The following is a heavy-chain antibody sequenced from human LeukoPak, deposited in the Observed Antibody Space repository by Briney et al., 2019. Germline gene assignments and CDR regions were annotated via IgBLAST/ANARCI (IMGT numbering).Heavy chain of an antibody. J-gene: IGHJ4*02. D-gene: IGHD5-24*01. CDR1: GFTFSDYY. CDR3: ARGPRVATIPFDY. Sequence: PGGSLRLSCAASGFTFSDYYMSWVRQAPGKGLEWVSVIYSGGSTYYADSVKGRFTISRDNSKNTLYLQMNSLRAEDTAVYYCARGPRVATIPFDYWGQGTLVTVSS. CDR2: IYSGGST. V-gene: IGHV3-53*01.